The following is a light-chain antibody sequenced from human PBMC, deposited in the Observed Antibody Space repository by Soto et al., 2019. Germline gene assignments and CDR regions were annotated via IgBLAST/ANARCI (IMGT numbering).Light chain of an antibody. CDR3: QQRINWQT. CDR1: QSVSIY. J-gene: IGKJ4*01. Sequence: EIVLTQSPATLSLSPGERATLSCRASQSVSIYLAWYQQKPGQATRLLIYDASDRATGIPARFSGSGFGTEFTLTISSLEPEDFAVYYCQQRINWQTFGGGSKVEIK. V-gene: IGKV3-11*01. CDR2: DAS.